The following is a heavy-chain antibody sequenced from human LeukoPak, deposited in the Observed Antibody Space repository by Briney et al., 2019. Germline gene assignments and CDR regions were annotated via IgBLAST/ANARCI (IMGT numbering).Heavy chain of an antibody. Sequence: ASVKVSCKASGYSFTDKYMHWVRQAPGQGLEWMGWINPNSGGTNYAQKFQGRVTMTRDTSISTAYMELSRLRSDDTAVYYCARDRHPLNWNYNWFDPWGQGTLVTVSS. D-gene: IGHD1-7*01. J-gene: IGHJ5*02. V-gene: IGHV1-2*02. CDR3: ARDRHPLNWNYNWFDP. CDR2: INPNSGGT. CDR1: GYSFTDKY.